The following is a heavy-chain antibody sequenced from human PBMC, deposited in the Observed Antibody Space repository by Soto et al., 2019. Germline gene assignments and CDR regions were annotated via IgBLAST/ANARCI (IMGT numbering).Heavy chain of an antibody. CDR1: GGTFSTYG. J-gene: IGHJ4*02. V-gene: IGHV1-69*01. CDR3: ATAGFRGTAIRQLEH. D-gene: IGHD3-3*02. CDR2: IIPVFAST. Sequence: QVHLVQSGAEVKKPASSVKVSCQASGGTFSTYGITWVRQAPGHGLAWMGPIIPVFASTSSAQLFRGRLSITADEVSSTAYMELSGLTSADTAIYYCATAGFRGTAIRQLEHWGQGALVTVS.